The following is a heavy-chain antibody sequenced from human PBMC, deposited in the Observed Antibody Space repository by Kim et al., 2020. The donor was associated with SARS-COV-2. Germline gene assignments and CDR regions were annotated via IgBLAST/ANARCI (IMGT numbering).Heavy chain of an antibody. V-gene: IGHV3-11*04. CDR3: ARRSGTLYFYGMDV. CDR2: ISGSGSTI. J-gene: IGHJ6*02. CDR1: GFTFSDYY. Sequence: GGSLRLSCAASGFTFSDYYMTWIRQAPGKGLEWVSYISGSGSTIYYADSVKGRFTISRDNAKNSLYLQMNSLRAEDTAVYYCARRSGTLYFYGMDVWGQGTTVTVSS. D-gene: IGHD1-26*01.